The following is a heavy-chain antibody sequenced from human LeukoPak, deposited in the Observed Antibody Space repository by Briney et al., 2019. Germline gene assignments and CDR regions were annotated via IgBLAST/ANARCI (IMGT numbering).Heavy chain of an antibody. D-gene: IGHD4-23*01. Sequence: SETLSLTCAVYGGSFSGYYWSWIRQPPGKGLEWIGEINHSGSTNYNPSLKSRVTISVDTSKNQFSLKLSSVTAADTAVYYCAREGRRMTTVVRSYYYYYMDVWGKGTTVTVSS. V-gene: IGHV4-34*01. CDR3: AREGRRMTTVVRSYYYYYMDV. CDR1: GGSFSGYY. J-gene: IGHJ6*03. CDR2: INHSGST.